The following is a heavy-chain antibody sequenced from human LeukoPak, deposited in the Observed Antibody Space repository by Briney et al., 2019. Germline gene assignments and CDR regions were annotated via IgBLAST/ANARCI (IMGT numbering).Heavy chain of an antibody. CDR3: ARDPSSSSWYEGHDAFDI. CDR2: IWYDGSNK. V-gene: IGHV3-33*01. CDR1: GFTFSSYG. Sequence: GGSLRLSCAASGFTFSSYGMHWVRQAPGKGLEWVAVIWYDGSNKYYADSGKGRFTISRDNSKHTLYLQMNSLTAEDTAVYYCARDPSSSSWYEGHDAFDIWGQGTMVTVSS. J-gene: IGHJ3*02. D-gene: IGHD6-13*01.